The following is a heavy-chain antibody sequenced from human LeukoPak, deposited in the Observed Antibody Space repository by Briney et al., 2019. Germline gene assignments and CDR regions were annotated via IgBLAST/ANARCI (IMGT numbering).Heavy chain of an antibody. Sequence: GGSLRLSCAASEFTFSRYSMNWFRQAPGEGLEWVPSISSGGHDIYYADSVKGRFTISRDNAKNSLYLQMNSLRVEDTAVYYCARHGDGFYYGMDVWGQGTTVTVSS. D-gene: IGHD4-17*01. J-gene: IGHJ6*02. CDR2: ISSGGHDI. CDR3: ARHGDGFYYGMDV. V-gene: IGHV3-21*01. CDR1: EFTFSRYS.